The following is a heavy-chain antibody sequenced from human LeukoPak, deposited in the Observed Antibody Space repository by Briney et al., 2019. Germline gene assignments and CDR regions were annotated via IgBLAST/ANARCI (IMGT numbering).Heavy chain of an antibody. Sequence: GGSLRLSCTASGVTLRNDAMTWIREAPGEGLQWGPGISGDGESTYYADSVRGRFTISRDNSKNTMYLQMNNLRAEDTAIYYCAKDRDCSSTGCYVFANWGQGTLVTVS. CDR2: ISGDGEST. D-gene: IGHD2-2*01. CDR1: GVTLRNDA. J-gene: IGHJ4*02. V-gene: IGHV3-23*01. CDR3: AKDRDCSSTGCYVFAN.